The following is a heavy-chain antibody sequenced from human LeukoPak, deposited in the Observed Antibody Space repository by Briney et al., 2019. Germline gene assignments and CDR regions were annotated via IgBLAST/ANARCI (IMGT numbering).Heavy chain of an antibody. CDR2: IKSKTDGGTT. V-gene: IGHV3-15*01. D-gene: IGHD5-24*01. Sequence: PGVSFRLSCAASGFTFNNAWMSWARQAPGKGLEWVGRIKSKTDGGTTDYAAPVKGRFTISRDDSKNTLYLQMNSLKTEDTAVYYCTTRGVEMATIALIPFDYWGQGTLVTVSS. J-gene: IGHJ4*02. CDR1: GFTFNNAW. CDR3: TTRGVEMATIALIPFDY.